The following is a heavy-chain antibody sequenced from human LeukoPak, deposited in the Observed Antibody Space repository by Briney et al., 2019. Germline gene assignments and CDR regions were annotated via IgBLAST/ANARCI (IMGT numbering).Heavy chain of an antibody. CDR3: ASDEESYYDILTGYSDY. CDR2: ISAYNGNT. D-gene: IGHD3-9*01. Sequence: GASVKVSCKASGYTFTSYGISWVRQAPGQGLEWMGWISAYNGNTNYAQKLQGRVTMTTDTSTSTAYMELRSLRSDDTAVYYCASDEESYYDILTGYSDYWGQGTLVTVSS. CDR1: GYTFTSYG. V-gene: IGHV1-18*01. J-gene: IGHJ4*02.